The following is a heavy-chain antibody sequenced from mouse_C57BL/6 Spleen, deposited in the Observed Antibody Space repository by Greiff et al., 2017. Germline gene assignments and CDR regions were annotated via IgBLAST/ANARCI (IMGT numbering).Heavy chain of an antibody. D-gene: IGHD2-4*01. CDR3: TRLYYDYDEGYYFDY. CDR1: GYTFTSYW. J-gene: IGHJ2*01. V-gene: IGHV1-5*01. CDR2: IYPGNSDT. Sequence: EVQLQQSGTVLARPGASVKMSCKTSGYTFTSYWMHWVKQRPGQGLEWIGAIYPGNSDTSYNQKFKGKAKLTAVTSASTAYMELSSLTNEDSAVYYCTRLYYDYDEGYYFDYWGQGTTLTVSS.